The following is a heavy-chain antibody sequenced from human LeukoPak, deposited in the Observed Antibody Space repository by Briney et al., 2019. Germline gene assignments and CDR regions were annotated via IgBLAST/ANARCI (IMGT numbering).Heavy chain of an antibody. CDR3: ARGIYCSSTSCYTGFDY. D-gene: IGHD2-2*02. J-gene: IGHJ4*02. V-gene: IGHV1-8*01. Sequence: GASVKVSCKASGYTFTSYDINWVRQATGQGLEWMGWMNPNSGNTGYAQKFQGSVTMTRNTSISTAYMELSSLRSEDTAVYYCARGIYCSSTSCYTGFDYWGQGTLVTVSS. CDR1: GYTFTSYD. CDR2: MNPNSGNT.